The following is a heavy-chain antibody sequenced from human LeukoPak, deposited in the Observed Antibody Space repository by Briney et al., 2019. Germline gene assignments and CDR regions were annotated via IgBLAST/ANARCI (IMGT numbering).Heavy chain of an antibody. CDR3: ARDSAAHGGY. CDR2: MSYDGSNE. CDR1: GFTFSSYG. V-gene: IGHV3-30*03. J-gene: IGHJ4*02. D-gene: IGHD6-25*01. Sequence: GGSLRLSCAASGFTFSSYGMHWVRQAPGKGLEWVAVMSYDGSNEYYADSVKGRFTISRDNSKNTLYLQMNSLRVEDTAVYYCARDSAAHGGYWGQGTPVIVSS.